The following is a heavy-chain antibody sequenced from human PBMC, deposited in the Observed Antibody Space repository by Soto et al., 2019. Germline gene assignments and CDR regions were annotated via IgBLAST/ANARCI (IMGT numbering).Heavy chain of an antibody. CDR2: ISSSSSYI. CDR3: ARDLGEVSAF. D-gene: IGHD3-10*01. CDR1: GFTFSSST. Sequence: KPVGSLRLSCAASGFTFSSSTMSWVRQPPGKGLEWVSAISSSSSYIYYADSLKGRFTISRDNAKNSLYLQMHSLRAEDTALYYCARDLGEVSAFWGQGNLVTVSS. J-gene: IGHJ4*02. V-gene: IGHV3-21*06.